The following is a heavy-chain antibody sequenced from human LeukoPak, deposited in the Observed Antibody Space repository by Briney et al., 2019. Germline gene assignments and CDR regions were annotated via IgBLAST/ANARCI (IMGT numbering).Heavy chain of an antibody. Sequence: ASVKVSCKASGYTFTSYYMHWVRQAPGQGLEWMGIINPSGGSTSYAQKFQGRVTMTRDMSTSTVYMELSSLRSEDTAVYYCARHRPEYYGSGSYYQDLDYWGQGTLVTVSS. CDR2: INPSGGST. CDR3: ARHRPEYYGSGSYYQDLDY. D-gene: IGHD3-10*01. J-gene: IGHJ4*02. V-gene: IGHV1-46*01. CDR1: GYTFTSYY.